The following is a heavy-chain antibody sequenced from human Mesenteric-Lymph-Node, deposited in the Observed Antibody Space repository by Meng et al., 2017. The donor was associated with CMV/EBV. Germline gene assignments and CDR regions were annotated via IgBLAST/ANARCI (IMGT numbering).Heavy chain of an antibody. CDR1: GFTFSSYW. D-gene: IGHD2-15*01. Sequence: GESLKISCAASGFTFSSYWMSWVRQAPGKGLEWVSYISSSGSTIYYADSVKGRFTISRDNAENSVYLLMNSLRAEDTAVYFCARDVVGFDYWGQGIVVTVSS. CDR2: ISSSGSTI. J-gene: IGHJ4*02. V-gene: IGHV3-48*04. CDR3: ARDVVGFDY.